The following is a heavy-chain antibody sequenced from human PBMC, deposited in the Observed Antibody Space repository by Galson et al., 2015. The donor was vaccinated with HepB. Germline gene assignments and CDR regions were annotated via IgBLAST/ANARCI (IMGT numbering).Heavy chain of an antibody. V-gene: IGHV3-23*01. D-gene: IGHD1-1*01. CDR2: ISGSGGST. CDR3: AKVNDRTSDAFDI. CDR1: GGTFSSYA. Sequence: SCKASGGTFSSYAMSWVRQAPGKGLEWVSAISGSGGSTYYADSVKGRFTISRDNSKNTLYLQMNSLRAEDTAVYYCAKVNDRTSDAFDIWGQGTMVTVSS. J-gene: IGHJ3*02.